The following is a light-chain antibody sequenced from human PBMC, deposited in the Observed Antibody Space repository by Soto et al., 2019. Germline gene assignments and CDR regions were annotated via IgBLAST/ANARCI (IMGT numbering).Light chain of an antibody. J-gene: IGLJ3*02. CDR2: RNN. Sequence: QSVLTQPPSASGTPGQRVTISCSGSSSNIGSNYVYWYQQIPGTAPKLLIYRNNQRPSGVPDRFSGSQSGTSASLAISGLRSEDEADYYCAAWDDTLSGPVFGGGTKLTVL. CDR3: AAWDDTLSGPV. V-gene: IGLV1-47*01. CDR1: SSNIGSNY.